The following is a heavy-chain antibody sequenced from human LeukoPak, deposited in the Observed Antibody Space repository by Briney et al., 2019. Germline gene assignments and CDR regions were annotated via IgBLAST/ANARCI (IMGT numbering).Heavy chain of an antibody. D-gene: IGHD1-26*01. Sequence: PGGSLRLSCAASGFTFSSYAMSWVRQAPGKGLEWVSAISGSGGSTYDADSVKGRFTISRDNSKNTLYLQMNSLRAEDTAIYYCAKETSESYSPLEYWGQGTLVTVSS. V-gene: IGHV3-23*01. CDR3: AKETSESYSPLEY. CDR1: GFTFSSYA. CDR2: ISGSGGST. J-gene: IGHJ4*02.